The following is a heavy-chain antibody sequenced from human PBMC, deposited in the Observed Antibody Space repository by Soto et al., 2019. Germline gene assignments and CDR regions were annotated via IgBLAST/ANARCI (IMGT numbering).Heavy chain of an antibody. Sequence: QVQLQESGPGLVKPSETLSLTCTVSGGSVSSGSYYWSWIRQPPGKGLEWIGYIYYSGSTNYNPSLKSRXXIXVXXSKNQFPRKLSSVTAADTAVYYCARGTDYYYGMDVWGQGTTVTVSS. CDR3: ARGTDYYYGMDV. V-gene: IGHV4-61*01. CDR2: IYYSGST. J-gene: IGHJ6*02. CDR1: GGSVSSGSYY.